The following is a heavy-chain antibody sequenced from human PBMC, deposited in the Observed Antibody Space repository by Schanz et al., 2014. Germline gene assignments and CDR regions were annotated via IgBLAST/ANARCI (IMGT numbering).Heavy chain of an antibody. CDR1: GYTFTSSG. CDR3: ARDPYSASYFPSPPLYGLDV. Sequence: QVQLVQSGAEVKKPGASVKVSCKASGYTFTSSGFSWVRQAPGQGLEWMATINPSGGSTSFAQKFQGRVTMTRATSTSTVNMELTSLRSEDTAVYYCARDPYSASYFPSPPLYGLDVWGQGTTVTVSS. D-gene: IGHD1-26*01. V-gene: IGHV1-46*01. CDR2: INPSGGST. J-gene: IGHJ6*02.